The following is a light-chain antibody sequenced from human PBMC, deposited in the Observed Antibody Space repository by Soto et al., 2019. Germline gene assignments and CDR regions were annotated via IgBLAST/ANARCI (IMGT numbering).Light chain of an antibody. J-gene: IGKJ1*01. CDR3: QQYNSYPCT. CDR2: GAS. V-gene: IGKV1-9*01. Sequence: IQLTQSPSSLSASVGDRVTITCRASQGMSRYLGWYQQKPGKAPKLLIYGASTLQSGVPSRFSGSGSGIEFTLTISSLQPDDFATYYCQQYNSYPCTFGRGTKVDIK. CDR1: QGMSRY.